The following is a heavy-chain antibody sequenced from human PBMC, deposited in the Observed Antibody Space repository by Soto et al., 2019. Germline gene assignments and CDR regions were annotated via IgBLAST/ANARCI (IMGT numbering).Heavy chain of an antibody. CDR2: IYYSGST. D-gene: IGHD3-10*01. CDR3: ARSEFSVVRGVIETFDP. Sequence: QVQLQESGPGLVKPSETPSLTCTVSGGSISSYYWSWIRQPPGKGLEWIGYIYYSGSTNYNPSLKSRVTISVDTSKNQFSLKLSSVTAADTAVYYCARSEFSVVRGVIETFDPWGQGTLVTVSS. J-gene: IGHJ5*02. V-gene: IGHV4-59*01. CDR1: GGSISSYY.